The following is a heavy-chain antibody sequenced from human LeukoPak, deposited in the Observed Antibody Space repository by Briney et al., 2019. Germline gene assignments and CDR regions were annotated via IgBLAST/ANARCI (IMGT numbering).Heavy chain of an antibody. CDR3: ARAMMVVANLWGVYDY. V-gene: IGHV3-23*01. J-gene: IGHJ4*02. D-gene: IGHD3-22*01. Sequence: GGSLRLSCAASGFTFDTYTMNWVRQAPGKGLEWVSGLSGSGGTTYYADSVKGRFTISRDNSKNTLYLQMDSLRAEDTAVYFCARAMMVVANLWGVYDYWGQGTLVTVSS. CDR1: GFTFDTYT. CDR2: LSGSGGTT.